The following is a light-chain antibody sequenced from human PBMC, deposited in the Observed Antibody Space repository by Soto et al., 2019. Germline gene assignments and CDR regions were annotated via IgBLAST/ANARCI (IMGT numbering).Light chain of an antibody. V-gene: IGLV2-8*01. CDR2: EVN. CDR3: SSYAGSSNV. J-gene: IGLJ1*01. CDR1: SSDVGGYNY. Sequence: QSVLTQPPSASGSPRQSVAISCTGTSSDVGGYNYVSWYQQHPGKALKLMIYEVNKRPSGVPDRFSGSKSGNTASLTVSGLQAEDEADYYCSSYAGSSNVFGTGTKVTVL.